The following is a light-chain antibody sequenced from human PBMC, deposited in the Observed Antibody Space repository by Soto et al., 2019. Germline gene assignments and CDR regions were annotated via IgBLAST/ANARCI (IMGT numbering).Light chain of an antibody. CDR2: DAS. CDR3: QQRGNWPS. J-gene: IGKJ4*01. CDR1: QSVSSY. Sequence: EIVMTQSPGTLSMTPGERATLFCRASQSVSSYLAWYQQKPGQAPRLLIYDASNRATGIPARFSGSGSGTDFTLTISSLEPEDFAVYYCQQRGNWPSFGGGTKVDIK. V-gene: IGKV3-11*01.